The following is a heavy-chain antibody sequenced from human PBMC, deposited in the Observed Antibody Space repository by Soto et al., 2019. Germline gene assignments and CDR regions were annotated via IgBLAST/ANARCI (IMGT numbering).Heavy chain of an antibody. J-gene: IGHJ4*02. CDR1: GGSISSSSYY. V-gene: IGHV4-39*01. Sequence: QLLESGPGLVKPSETLSLTCTVSGGSISSSSYYWGWIRQPPGKGLEWIGSIYYSGSTYYNPSLKSRVTISVDTSKNQFSLKLSSVTAADTAVYYCARLCRSTSCYGVGESVDYWGQGTLVTVSS. CDR2: IYYSGST. CDR3: ARLCRSTSCYGVGESVDY. D-gene: IGHD2-2*01.